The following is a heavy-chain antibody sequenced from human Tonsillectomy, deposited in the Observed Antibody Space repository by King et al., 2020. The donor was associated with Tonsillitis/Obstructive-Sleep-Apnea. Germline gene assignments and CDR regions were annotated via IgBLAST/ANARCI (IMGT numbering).Heavy chain of an antibody. CDR3: ARVPCGSTNCYGGDSYYYHMDV. Sequence: VQLVESGGGLVKPGGSLRLSCAASGFTFSSYSMNWVRQAPGKGLEWVSSISSSSSYIHSADSLKDRFTISRDNAKNSLYLQMNSLRAEDTAIYYCARVPCGSTNCYGGDSYYYHMDVWGKGTTVTVSS. CDR2: ISSSSSYI. D-gene: IGHD2-2*01. V-gene: IGHV3-21*01. CDR1: GFTFSSYS. J-gene: IGHJ6*03.